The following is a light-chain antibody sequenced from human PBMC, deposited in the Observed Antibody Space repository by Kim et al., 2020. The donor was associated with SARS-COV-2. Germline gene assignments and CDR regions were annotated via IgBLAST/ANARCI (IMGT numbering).Light chain of an antibody. CDR3: CSHAGGGTML. CDR1: SSDIGSYSL. V-gene: IGLV2-23*01. CDR2: EGS. J-gene: IGLJ2*01. Sequence: QSALTQPASVSGSPGQSITISCTGTSSDIGSYSLVSWYQQYPGEAPKLMIYEGSKRPSGVSPRFSGSKSGNTASLTISGLQAEDEADYYCCSHAGGGTMLFGGGTHLTVL.